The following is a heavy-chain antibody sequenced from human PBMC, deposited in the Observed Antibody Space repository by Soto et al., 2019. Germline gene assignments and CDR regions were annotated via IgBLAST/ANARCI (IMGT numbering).Heavy chain of an antibody. CDR2: IKSDGSST. Sequence: XGSLRLSCASSVFTFRSSCMHWVRQSPGKWLVWVSRIKSDGSSTSYADSVKGRFTISRDNAKNTLYLQMNSLRAEDTAVYYCARRYSSSSRADSYYGLDVWGKGTPGTFSP. CDR3: ARRYSSSSRADSYYGLDV. CDR1: VFTFRSSC. J-gene: IGHJ6*04. V-gene: IGHV3-74*01. D-gene: IGHD6-6*01.